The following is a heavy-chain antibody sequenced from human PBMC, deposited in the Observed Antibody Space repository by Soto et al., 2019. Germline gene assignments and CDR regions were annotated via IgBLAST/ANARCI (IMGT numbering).Heavy chain of an antibody. V-gene: IGHV3-33*01. CDR2: IWYDGSNK. J-gene: IGHJ6*02. D-gene: IGHD2-2*01. Sequence: PGGSLRLSCAASGFTFSSYGMHWVRQAPGKGLEWVAVIWYDGSNKYYADSVKGRFTISRDNSKNTLYLQMNSLRAEDTAVYYCARGRYCSSTSCSPMDVWGQGTTVTVS. CDR1: GFTFSSYG. CDR3: ARGRYCSSTSCSPMDV.